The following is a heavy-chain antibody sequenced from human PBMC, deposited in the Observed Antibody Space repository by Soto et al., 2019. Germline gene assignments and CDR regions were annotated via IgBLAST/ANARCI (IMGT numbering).Heavy chain of an antibody. CDR3: ARDMYSSDYFVKWFEP. Sequence: QVRLVESGGGVVQPGRSLRLSCTASGFSFSSYAMYWFRQPPGKGLEWVAVISHDGINKHYADSGKGRVTVSRDNSNHSLDLQLNSLGGEDTAMYYCARDMYSSDYFVKWFEPWGQGTLVTVSS. CDR1: GFSFSSYA. J-gene: IGHJ5*02. CDR2: ISHDGINK. V-gene: IGHV3-30-3*01. D-gene: IGHD6-19*01.